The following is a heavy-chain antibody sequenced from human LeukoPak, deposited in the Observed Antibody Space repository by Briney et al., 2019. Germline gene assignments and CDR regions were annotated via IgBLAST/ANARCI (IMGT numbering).Heavy chain of an antibody. Sequence: PGGSLRLSCAASGFTSTNYAMNWVRQAPGKGLEWVSAISGSGGSTYYADSVKGRFTISRDNSKNTLYLQMNSLRAEDTAVYYCAKSDDILTGYYPDYWGQGTLVTVSS. D-gene: IGHD3-9*01. CDR2: ISGSGGST. J-gene: IGHJ4*02. CDR3: AKSDDILTGYYPDY. V-gene: IGHV3-23*01. CDR1: GFTSTNYA.